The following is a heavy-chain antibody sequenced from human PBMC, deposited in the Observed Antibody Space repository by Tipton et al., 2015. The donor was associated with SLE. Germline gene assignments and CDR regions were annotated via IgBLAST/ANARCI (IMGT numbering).Heavy chain of an antibody. CDR2: ISSSGSTI. CDR1: GFTFSDYY. V-gene: IGHV3-11*01. CDR3: ARHNNWKGPLDY. J-gene: IGHJ4*02. D-gene: IGHD1-20*01. Sequence: GSLRLSCAASGFTFSDYYMSWIRQAPGKGLEWVSYISSSGSTIYYADSVKGRFTISRDNAKNSLNLQMNSLRAEDTAVYYCARHNNWKGPLDYWGQGTLVTVSS.